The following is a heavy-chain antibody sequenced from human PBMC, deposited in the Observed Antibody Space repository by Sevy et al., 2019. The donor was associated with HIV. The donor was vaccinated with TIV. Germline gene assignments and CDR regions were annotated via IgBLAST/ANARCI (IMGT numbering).Heavy chain of an antibody. CDR3: ARNAAVDGIIYGIDI. V-gene: IGHV1-18*01. CDR1: GYTFTRHG. CDR2: VSPYNGNT. J-gene: IGHJ3*02. Sequence: ASVKVSCKPSGYTFTRHGISWVRQAPGQGLEWMGWVSPYNGNTKYTESFQGRVTMTTDTSTSTVYMELRSLRSDDTAIYYCARNAAVDGIIYGIDIWGQGTMVTVSS. D-gene: IGHD6-19*01.